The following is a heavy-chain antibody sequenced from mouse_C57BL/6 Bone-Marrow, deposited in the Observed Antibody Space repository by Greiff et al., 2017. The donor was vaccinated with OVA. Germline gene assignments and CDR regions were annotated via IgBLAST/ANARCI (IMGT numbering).Heavy chain of an antibody. Sequence: EVKLVESGPELVKPGASVKMSCKASGYTFTDYNMHWVKQSHGKSLEWIGYINPNNGGTSYNQKFKGKATLTVNKSSSTAYMELRSLTSEDSAVYYCARARWLYYFDYWGQGTTLTVSS. V-gene: IGHV1-22*01. J-gene: IGHJ2*01. CDR1: GYTFTDYN. CDR2: INPNNGGT. CDR3: ARARWLYYFDY. D-gene: IGHD2-3*01.